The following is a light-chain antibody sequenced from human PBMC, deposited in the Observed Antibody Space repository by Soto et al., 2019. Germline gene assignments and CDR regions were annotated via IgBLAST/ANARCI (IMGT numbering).Light chain of an antibody. Sequence: EKVMTQSPATLSRSPGERATLSCRARQSLSSDLAWYQQEPGQAPRLLIYGASTRATGIPARFSGSGSGTEFTITISSLQSEDFAVYYCQQHNSWLFGGGTKVEIK. CDR3: QQHNSWL. CDR1: QSLSSD. CDR2: GAS. V-gene: IGKV3-15*01. J-gene: IGKJ4*01.